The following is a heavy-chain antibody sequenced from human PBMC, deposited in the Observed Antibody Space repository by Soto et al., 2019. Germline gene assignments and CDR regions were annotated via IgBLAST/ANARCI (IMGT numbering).Heavy chain of an antibody. V-gene: IGHV6-1*01. CDR1: VDSVSSNSAA. J-gene: IGHJ6*02. D-gene: IGHD6-13*01. CDR3: ARDRASSSWYSEYYYGMDV. Sequence: SQTLSLTCAISVDSVSSNSAAWNWIRQSPSRGLEWLGRTYYRSKWYNDYAVSVKSRITINPDTSKNQFSLQLNSVTPEDTAVYYCARDRASSSWYSEYYYGMDVWGQGTTVTVSS. CDR2: TYYRSKWYN.